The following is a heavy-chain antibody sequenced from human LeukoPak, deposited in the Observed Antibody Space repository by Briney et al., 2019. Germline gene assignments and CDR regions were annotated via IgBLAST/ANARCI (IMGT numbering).Heavy chain of an antibody. J-gene: IGHJ4*02. V-gene: IGHV4-4*02. Sequence: PSGTLSLTCAVSGGSISSSNWWSWVRQPPGKGLEWIGEINHSGSTNYNPSLKSRVTISVDTSKNQFSLKLSSVTAADTAVYYCAGHLRYFDYWGQGTLVIVSS. CDR1: GGSISSSNW. CDR3: AGHLRYFDY. CDR2: INHSGST.